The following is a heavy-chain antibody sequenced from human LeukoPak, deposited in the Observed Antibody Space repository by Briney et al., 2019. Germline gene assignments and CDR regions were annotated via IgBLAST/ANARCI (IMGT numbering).Heavy chain of an antibody. CDR1: GYTFTGYY. Sequence: GASVKVSCKASGYTFTGYYMHWVRQAPGQGLEWMGRINPNSGGTSYAQKFQGRVTMTRDTSISTAYMELSRLRSDDTAVYYCARDPRPYYYDSSGYWYYFDYWGQGTLVTVSS. CDR2: INPNSGGT. V-gene: IGHV1-2*06. CDR3: ARDPRPYYYDSSGYWYYFDY. D-gene: IGHD3-22*01. J-gene: IGHJ4*02.